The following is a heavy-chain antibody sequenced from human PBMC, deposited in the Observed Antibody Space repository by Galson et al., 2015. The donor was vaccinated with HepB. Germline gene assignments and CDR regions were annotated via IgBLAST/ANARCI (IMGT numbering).Heavy chain of an antibody. D-gene: IGHD3-10*01. CDR2: IKSKTDGGTT. V-gene: IGHV3-15*01. J-gene: IGHJ4*02. CDR1: GFTFSNAW. CDR3: TTGPERVLLWFGATVPDY. Sequence: SLRLSCAASGFTFSNAWMSWVRQAPGKGLEWVGRIKSKTDGGTTDYAAPVKGRFTISRDDSKNTLYLQMNSLKTEDTAVYYCTTGPERVLLWFGATVPDYWGQGTLVTVSS.